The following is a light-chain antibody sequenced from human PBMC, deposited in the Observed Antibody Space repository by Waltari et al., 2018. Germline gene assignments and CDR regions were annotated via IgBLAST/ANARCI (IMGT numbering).Light chain of an antibody. V-gene: IGLV2-14*03. CDR2: EVS. CDR3: GSYTSSSSLDVV. J-gene: IGLJ3*02. CDR1: SSDIGGYNY. Sequence: QSALTQPASVSGSPGQSITIPCTGTSSDIGGYNYVSWYQPHPGKAPKFIIYEVSKRPSGVSHRFSVSKSGTAASLTLSGLQVDDEADYYCGSYTSSSSLDVVFGGGTELTVL.